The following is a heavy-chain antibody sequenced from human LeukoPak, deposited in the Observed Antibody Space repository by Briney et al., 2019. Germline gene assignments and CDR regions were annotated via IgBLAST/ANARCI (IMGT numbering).Heavy chain of an antibody. J-gene: IGHJ4*02. Sequence: SQTLSLTCVISGDSVSSNSAAWNWIRQSPSRGFEWLGRTYFRSKWYNDYAASVKSRITVNPDTSKNHFSLQLSSVTLEDTAGYYCARTYGGNCDYWGQGTLVTVSS. CDR3: ARTYGGNCDY. V-gene: IGHV6-1*01. D-gene: IGHD4-23*01. CDR2: TYFRSKWYN. CDR1: GDSVSSNSAA.